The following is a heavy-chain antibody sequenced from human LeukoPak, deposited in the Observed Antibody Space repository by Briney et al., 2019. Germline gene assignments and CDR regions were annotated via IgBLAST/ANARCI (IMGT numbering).Heavy chain of an antibody. CDR1: GDTFTGYY. Sequence: ASVKVSCKASGDTFTGYYMHWVRQAPGQGLEWMGWINPNSGGTNYAQKFQGRVTMTRDTSISTAYMELSRLRSDDTAVYYCARSGGVVTGDAFDIWGQGTMVTVSS. CDR2: INPNSGGT. V-gene: IGHV1-2*02. D-gene: IGHD4-23*01. CDR3: ARSGGVVTGDAFDI. J-gene: IGHJ3*02.